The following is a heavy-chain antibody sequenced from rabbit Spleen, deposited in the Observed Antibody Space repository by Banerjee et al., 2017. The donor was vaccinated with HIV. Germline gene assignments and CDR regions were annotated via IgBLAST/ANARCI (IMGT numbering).Heavy chain of an antibody. V-gene: IGHV1S40*01. CDR3: ARDLVAVIGWNFNL. J-gene: IGHJ4*01. Sequence: QSLEESGGDLVQPEGSLTLTCKASGVSLHDKDVMCWVRQAPVKGLEWIACINIVTGKSVYARWAKGRFTMSRTSSTTVTLQMTSLTAADTATYFCARDLVAVIGWNFNLWGQGTLVTVS. CDR1: GVSLHDKDV. CDR2: INIVTGKS. D-gene: IGHD1-1*01.